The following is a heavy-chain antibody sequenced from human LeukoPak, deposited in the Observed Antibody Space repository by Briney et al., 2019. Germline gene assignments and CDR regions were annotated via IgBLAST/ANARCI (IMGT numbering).Heavy chain of an antibody. V-gene: IGHV3-11*04. CDR2: ISSSGSTI. Sequence: PGGSLRLSCAASGFTFSDYYMSWIRQAPGKGLEWVSYISSSGSTIYYADSVKGRFTISRDNAKNSLYLQMNSLRAEDTAVYYCARAVDTAMVHYYYYYMDVWGKGTTVTVSS. J-gene: IGHJ6*03. CDR1: GFTFSDYY. CDR3: ARAVDTAMVHYYYYYMDV. D-gene: IGHD5-18*01.